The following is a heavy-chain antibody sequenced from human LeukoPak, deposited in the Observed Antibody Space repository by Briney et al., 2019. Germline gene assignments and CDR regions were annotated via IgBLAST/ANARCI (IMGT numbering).Heavy chain of an antibody. V-gene: IGHV3-7*01. CDR1: GFMFSSSW. CDR3: AREQFQDYDSSGCFDY. Sequence: GGSLRLSCAASGFMFSSSWMTWVRQAPGKGLEWVANIKQDGSEKYYVDSVKGRFTISRDNAKNSLYLQMNSLRAEDTAVYYCAREQFQDYDSSGCFDYWGQGTLVTVSS. D-gene: IGHD3-22*01. CDR2: IKQDGSEK. J-gene: IGHJ4*02.